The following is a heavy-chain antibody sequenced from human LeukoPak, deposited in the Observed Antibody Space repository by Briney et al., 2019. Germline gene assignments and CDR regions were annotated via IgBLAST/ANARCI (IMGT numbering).Heavy chain of an antibody. V-gene: IGHV4-39*01. Sequence: SETLSLTCTVSGGSISSSSYYWGWIRQPPGKGLEWIGSIYYSGSTYYNPSLKSRVTISVDTSKNQFSLKLSSVTAADTAVYYCARLGLEVVPAAIDYWGQGTLGTVSS. CDR3: ARLGLEVVPAAIDY. J-gene: IGHJ4*02. CDR2: IYYSGST. CDR1: GGSISSSSYY. D-gene: IGHD2-2*01.